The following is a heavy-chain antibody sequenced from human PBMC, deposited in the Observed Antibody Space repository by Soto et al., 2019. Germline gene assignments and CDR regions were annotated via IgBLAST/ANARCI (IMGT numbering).Heavy chain of an antibody. D-gene: IGHD3-10*01. Sequence: QLVESGGTVVHPGTSPRLSCAASGSTFSTYAMHWVRQAPGKGLEWVAVISFDGSNKYYADSVKGRFTISRDNSKKTLYLQMQSLRAEDTAVYYCARDSEEETDYHGSGSYGFDKWGQGTLVTVSS. CDR2: ISFDGSNK. CDR3: ARDSEEETDYHGSGSYGFDK. V-gene: IGHV3-30-3*01. CDR1: GSTFSTYA. J-gene: IGHJ4*02.